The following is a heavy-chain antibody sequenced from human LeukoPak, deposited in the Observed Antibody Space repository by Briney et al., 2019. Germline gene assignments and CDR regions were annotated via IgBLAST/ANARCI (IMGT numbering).Heavy chain of an antibody. V-gene: IGHV1-18*01. D-gene: IGHD3-9*01. J-gene: IGHJ5*02. CDR1: GYTFTSYG. CDR2: ISAYNGNT. CDR3: ARGYYDILTGYLTPANWFDP. Sequence: ASVKVSCKASGYTFTSYGISWVRQAPGQGLEWRGWISAYNGNTNYAQKLQGRVTMTADTSTSTAYMELRSLRSDDTAVYYCARGYYDILTGYLTPANWFDPWGQGTLVTVSS.